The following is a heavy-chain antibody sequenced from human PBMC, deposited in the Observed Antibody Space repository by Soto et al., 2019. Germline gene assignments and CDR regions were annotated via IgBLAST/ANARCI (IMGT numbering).Heavy chain of an antibody. Sequence: QITLKESGPTLVKPTQTLTLTCTFSGFSLSTSGVGVGWIRQPPGKALEWLALISWDDDKRYSPSLKSRLTITKATSKHQVVLTMTNMDPVDTATYYCAHRPRIVGATRYWYFDLWGRGTLVTVSS. CDR2: ISWDDDK. CDR1: GFSLSTSGVG. D-gene: IGHD1-26*01. J-gene: IGHJ2*01. V-gene: IGHV2-5*02. CDR3: AHRPRIVGATRYWYFDL.